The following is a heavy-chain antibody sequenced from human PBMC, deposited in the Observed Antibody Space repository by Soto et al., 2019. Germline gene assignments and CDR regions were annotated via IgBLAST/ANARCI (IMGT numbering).Heavy chain of an antibody. CDR1: GYSISSSHYY. D-gene: IGHD5-18*01. J-gene: IGHJ4*02. CDR3: ARLTRGYSYAFDY. Sequence: SETLSLTCTVSGYSISSSHYYGGWIRQPPGKGLEWIGVIYYSGNTYYSPSLKSRVTMSVDTSNNQFSLKLSSVTAADTAVYYCARLTRGYSYAFDYWGRGALVTVSS. V-gene: IGHV4-39*01. CDR2: IYYSGNT.